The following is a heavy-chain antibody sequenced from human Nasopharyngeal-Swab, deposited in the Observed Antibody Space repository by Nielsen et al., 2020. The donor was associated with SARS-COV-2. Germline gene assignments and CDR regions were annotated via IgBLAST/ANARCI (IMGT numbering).Heavy chain of an antibody. J-gene: IGHJ4*02. Sequence: ASVKVSCKAAGYTFTSCAMHWVRQAPGQRLEGMGWINAGNGNTKYSQKFRGRVTITRDTSASTAYMELSSLRSEDTAVYYCARGIAAAGTLDYWGQGTLVTVSS. D-gene: IGHD6-13*01. CDR2: INAGNGNT. CDR1: GYTFTSCA. CDR3: ARGIAAAGTLDY. V-gene: IGHV1-3*01.